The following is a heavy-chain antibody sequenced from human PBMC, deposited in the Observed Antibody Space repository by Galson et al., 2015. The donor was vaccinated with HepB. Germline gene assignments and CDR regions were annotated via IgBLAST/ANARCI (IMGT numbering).Heavy chain of an antibody. Sequence: ETLSLTCTVSGGSISSSNYYWGWIRQPPGKGLECIGSIYYSGSTYYNPSLKSRVTISVDTSKNQFSLKLSSVTAADTAVFYCARGREVFDYWGRGAPVTVSS. D-gene: IGHD1-26*01. CDR2: IYYSGST. CDR3: ARGREVFDY. J-gene: IGHJ4*02. V-gene: IGHV4-39*01. CDR1: GGSISSSNYY.